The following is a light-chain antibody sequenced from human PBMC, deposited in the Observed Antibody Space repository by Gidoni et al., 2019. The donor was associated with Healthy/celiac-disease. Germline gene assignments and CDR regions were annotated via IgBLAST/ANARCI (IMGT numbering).Light chain of an antibody. CDR3: QQSYSTPRT. CDR2: AAS. CDR1: QSISSY. Sequence: DIQMTQSPSSLSASVGDRVTITCRASQSISSYLNWYQQQPGKTPKLLIDAASSLQSGVPSRFSGSGSGTDLTLTISSLQPEDFATDYCQQSYSTPRTFGQGTKVEIK. V-gene: IGKV1-39*01. J-gene: IGKJ1*01.